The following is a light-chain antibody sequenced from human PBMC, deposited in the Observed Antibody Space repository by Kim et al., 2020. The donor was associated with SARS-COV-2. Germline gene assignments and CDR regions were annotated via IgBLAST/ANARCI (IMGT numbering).Light chain of an antibody. J-gene: IGKJ4*01. Sequence: SQGESTTVSCRASQSVSTDYLVWSQQKGGQAPRLLLYATSSRASGLPDRFSGSGSETDFSLTISGLEPDYFAVYYCQQCQTSPLTFGGGTKVDIK. CDR1: QSVSTDY. CDR3: QQCQTSPLT. V-gene: IGKV3-20*01. CDR2: ATS.